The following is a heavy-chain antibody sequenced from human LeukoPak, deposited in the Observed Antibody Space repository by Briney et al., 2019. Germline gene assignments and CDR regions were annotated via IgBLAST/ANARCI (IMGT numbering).Heavy chain of an antibody. J-gene: IGHJ4*02. V-gene: IGHV1-69*05. CDR2: IIPIFGTA. CDR1: GGTFSSCA. CDR3: ASQPLRRNSSGPPQEFDY. D-gene: IGHD3-22*01. Sequence: ASVKVSCNASGGTFSSCAISWVRQAPGQGLEWMGRIIPIFGTANYAQKLQGRVTITTDDSTSTAYMELSSLRSEDTAVYYCASQPLRRNSSGPPQEFDYWGQGTLVTVSS.